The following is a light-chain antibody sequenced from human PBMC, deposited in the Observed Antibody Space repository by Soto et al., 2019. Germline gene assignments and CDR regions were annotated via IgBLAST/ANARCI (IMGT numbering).Light chain of an antibody. CDR1: QSISNW. V-gene: IGKV1-5*03. Sequence: DIQMTQSPATLSASVGDRVTVTCRASQSISNWLAWYQQKPGRAPMLLISKASTLERGVPSRFSGSGSGTEFTLTITSLQPDDFASYHCQQYDSSPWTFGQGTKVEIK. J-gene: IGKJ1*01. CDR3: QQYDSSPWT. CDR2: KAS.